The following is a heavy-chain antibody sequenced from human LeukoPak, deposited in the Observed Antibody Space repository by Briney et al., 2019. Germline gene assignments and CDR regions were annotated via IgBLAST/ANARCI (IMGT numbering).Heavy chain of an antibody. V-gene: IGHV4-34*01. Sequence: SETLSLTCAVYGGSFSGYYWSWIRQPPGKGLEWIGEINHSGSTNYNPSLKSRVTISVDTSKNQFSLKLSSVTAADTAVYYCARGTAGHWLDPWGQGTLVTVSP. J-gene: IGHJ5*02. CDR1: GGSFSGYY. CDR3: ARGTAGHWLDP. CDR2: INHSGST.